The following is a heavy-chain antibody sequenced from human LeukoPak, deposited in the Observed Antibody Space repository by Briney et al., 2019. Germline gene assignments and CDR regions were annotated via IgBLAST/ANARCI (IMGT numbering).Heavy chain of an antibody. V-gene: IGHV3-23*01. CDR3: AKDHRSYRGFTCDY. CDR1: GFTFSSYA. J-gene: IGHJ4*02. CDR2: ISGRGGST. Sequence: PGGSLRLSCAASGFTFSSYAMSWVRQAPGKGLEWVSAISGRGGSTYYADSVKGRFTISRENSKNTLYLQMNSLRAEDTAVYYCAKDHRSYRGFTCDYWGQGTLVTVSS. D-gene: IGHD1-26*01.